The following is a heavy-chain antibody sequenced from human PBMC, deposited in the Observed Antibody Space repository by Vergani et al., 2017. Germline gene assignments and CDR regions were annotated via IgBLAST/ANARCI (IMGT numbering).Heavy chain of an antibody. J-gene: IGHJ4*02. CDR1: GFTFSSYA. V-gene: IGHV3-30-3*01. D-gene: IGHD2-15*01. CDR2: ISYDGSNK. Sequence: QVQLVESGGGVVQPGRSLRLSCAASGFTFSSYAMHWVRQAPGKGLEWVAVISYDGSNKYYADSVKGRFTISRDNSKNTLYLQMNSLRAEDTAVYYCAREKCSGVSCYSTYFDYWGQGTLVTVSS. CDR3: AREKCSGVSCYSTYFDY.